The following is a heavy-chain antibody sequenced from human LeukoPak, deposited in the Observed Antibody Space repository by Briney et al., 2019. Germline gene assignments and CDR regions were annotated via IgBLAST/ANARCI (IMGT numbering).Heavy chain of an antibody. Sequence: QPGGSLRLSCAASGFTFSSYAMSWVRQAPGKGLEWVSFIRTKRYSGTSEYAASVKGRFTISRDDSKSIAYLQMDSLKIEDTALYYCTRAPYNSANYPYCFDNWGQGTLVTVSP. CDR3: TRAPYNSANYPYCFDN. V-gene: IGHV3-49*04. CDR1: GFTFSSYA. CDR2: IRTKRYSGTS. D-gene: IGHD4/OR15-4a*01. J-gene: IGHJ4*02.